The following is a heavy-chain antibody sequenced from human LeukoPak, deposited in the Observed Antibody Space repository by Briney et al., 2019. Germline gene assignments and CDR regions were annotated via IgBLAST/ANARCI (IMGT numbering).Heavy chain of an antibody. CDR1: GFTFILDE. CDR3: ARDPRGPDY. J-gene: IGHJ4*02. CDR2: ISPSGTTI. Sequence: GSLRLSSAVSGFTFILDEMSWVRQAPGEGLEWISYISPSGTTIYYVDSVKGRVIISRDNAKDSLYVQMNSLRVEDTAVYYCARDPRGPDYWGQGTLVTVSS. V-gene: IGHV3-48*03.